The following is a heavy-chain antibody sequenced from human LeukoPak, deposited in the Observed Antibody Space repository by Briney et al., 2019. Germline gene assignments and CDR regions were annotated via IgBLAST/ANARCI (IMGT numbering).Heavy chain of an antibody. V-gene: IGHV4-39*07. CDR3: ARGPFRWYCSGGSCPGVRFDY. Sequence: TSETPSLTCTVSGGSISSSSYYWGWIRQPPGKGLEWIGSIYYSGSTYYNPSLKSRVTISVDTSKNQFSLKLSSVTAADTAVYYCARGPFRWYCSGGSCPGVRFDYWGQGTLVTVSS. CDR1: GGSISSSSYY. D-gene: IGHD2-15*01. CDR2: IYYSGST. J-gene: IGHJ4*02.